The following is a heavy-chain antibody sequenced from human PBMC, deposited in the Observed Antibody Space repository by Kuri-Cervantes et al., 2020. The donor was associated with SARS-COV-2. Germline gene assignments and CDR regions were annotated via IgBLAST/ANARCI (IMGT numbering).Heavy chain of an antibody. D-gene: IGHD3-3*01. V-gene: IGHV4-34*01. CDR2: INHSGST. Sequence: GSLRIFCAVFGGHFSGYYWSWIRQPPGEGLEWSGEINHSGSTNYNPSLKSRVTISVDTSKNQFSLKLSSVTAADTAVYYCARGEYDFWSGYYRSTYFDYWGQGTLVTVSS. CDR3: ARGEYDFWSGYYRSTYFDY. CDR1: GGHFSGYY. J-gene: IGHJ4*02.